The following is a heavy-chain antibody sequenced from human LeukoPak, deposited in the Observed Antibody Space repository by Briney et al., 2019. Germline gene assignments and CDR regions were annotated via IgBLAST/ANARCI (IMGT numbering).Heavy chain of an antibody. V-gene: IGHV3-30*02. CDR3: AKEGSYGSGSRYLGYMDV. J-gene: IGHJ6*03. CDR2: IRYDGSNK. D-gene: IGHD3-10*01. Sequence: GGSLRLSCAASGFTFSSYGMHWVRQAPGKGLEWVAFIRYDGSNKYYADSVKGRFTISRDNSKNTLYLQMNSLRAEDTAVYYCAKEGSYGSGSRYLGYMDVWGKGTTVTISS. CDR1: GFTFSSYG.